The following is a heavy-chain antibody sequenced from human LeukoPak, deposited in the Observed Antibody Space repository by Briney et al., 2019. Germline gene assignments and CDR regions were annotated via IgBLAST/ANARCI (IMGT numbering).Heavy chain of an antibody. CDR2: ISVSSRNVI. J-gene: IGHJ3*01. D-gene: IGHD3-16*01. CDR1: GFTFSSYS. V-gene: IGHV3-48*04. Sequence: GGSLRLSCAASGFTFSSYSMNWVRQAPGKGLEWLSYISVSSRNVIDYADSVKGRFTISRDDAKNSLYLQMNSLRAEDTAVYFCALDFGPCLYAFDVWGQGTMITVSS. CDR3: ALDFGPCLYAFDV.